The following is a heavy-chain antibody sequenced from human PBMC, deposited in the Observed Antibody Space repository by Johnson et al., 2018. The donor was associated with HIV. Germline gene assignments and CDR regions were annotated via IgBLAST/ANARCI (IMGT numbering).Heavy chain of an antibody. CDR1: GFIVSSNY. CDR2: ISGNGGNT. Sequence: EVQLVESGGGLVQPGGSLRLSCAASGFIVSSNYMSWVRQAPGKGLEWVSGISGNGGNTYYADSVKGRFTITRDNSKNTLYLQMNSLRDEDTAVSYCANGCPAADLRDAFDSWGQGTMCTAS. D-gene: IGHD4-17*01. CDR3: ANGCPAADLRDAFDS. V-gene: IGHV3-23*04. J-gene: IGHJ3*02.